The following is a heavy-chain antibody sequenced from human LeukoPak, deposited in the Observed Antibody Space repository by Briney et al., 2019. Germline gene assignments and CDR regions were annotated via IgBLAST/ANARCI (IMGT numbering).Heavy chain of an antibody. V-gene: IGHV3-23*01. CDR3: TRDGMVGDYVSYFDF. J-gene: IGHJ4*02. D-gene: IGHD4-17*01. CDR1: GFTLSNYA. CDR2: ISGSGDDT. Sequence: GGSLRLSCAASGFTLSNYAMSWVRQAPGRGLEWISSISGSGDDTYDAESVKDRFTISRDNSKNTLYLQLNSLRVEDTALYYCTRDGMVGDYVSYFDFWGQGSLVIVSS.